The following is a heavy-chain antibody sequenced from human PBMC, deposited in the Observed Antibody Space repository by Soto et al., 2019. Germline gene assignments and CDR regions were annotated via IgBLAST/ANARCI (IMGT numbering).Heavy chain of an antibody. CDR1: GYTLINNYG. Sequence: QVQLVQSGAEVKKPGASVKVSCKASGYTLINNYGISWVRQAAGQGLEWMGWINSYNGVTNNAGNFKDRVTMTTDASTTTANMELRSLTADDTAVYYCARDRQNYGSLDYWGQGTLVTVSS. CDR3: ARDRQNYGSLDY. CDR2: INSYNGVT. V-gene: IGHV1-18*01. J-gene: IGHJ4*02. D-gene: IGHD4-17*01.